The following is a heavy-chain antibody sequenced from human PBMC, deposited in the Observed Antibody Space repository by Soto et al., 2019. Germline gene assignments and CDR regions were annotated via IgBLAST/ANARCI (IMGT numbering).Heavy chain of an antibody. CDR3: AKDVGASPTGDFDY. Sequence: GGSLRLSCAASGFTFSNYALSWVRQAPGKGLEWVSAFRGSGGISYYPDSVNCRFTISRDNSKKTLYLEMNSLRVDDTAVYYCAKDVGASPTGDFDYWGRGTLVTASS. V-gene: IGHV3-23*01. D-gene: IGHD1-26*01. CDR2: FRGSGGIS. CDR1: GFTFSNYA. J-gene: IGHJ4*02.